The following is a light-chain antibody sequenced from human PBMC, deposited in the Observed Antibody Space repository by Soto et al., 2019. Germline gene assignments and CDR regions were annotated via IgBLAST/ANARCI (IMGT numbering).Light chain of an antibody. CDR3: SSYGGDNNWGV. CDR1: SSDVGAYNF. J-gene: IGLJ2*01. V-gene: IGLV2-8*01. Sequence: QSALTQPPSASGSPGQSVTISCTGTSSDVGAYNFVSWYQQYPGKTPKLMIYEVTKRPSGVPDRFSGSKSGNTASRTVSGLQAEDEADYYCSSYGGDNNWGVFGGGTKLTVL. CDR2: EVT.